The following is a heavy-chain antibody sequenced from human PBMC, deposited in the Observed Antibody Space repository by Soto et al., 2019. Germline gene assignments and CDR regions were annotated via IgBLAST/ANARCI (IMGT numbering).Heavy chain of an antibody. CDR2: ISSSSSTI. J-gene: IGHJ5*02. D-gene: IGHD6-19*01. CDR1: GFTFSSYS. CDR3: AREAGTWHLPLNWFDP. Sequence: EVQLVESGGGLVQPGGSQRLSCAASGFTFSSYSMNWVRQAPGKGLEWVSYISSSSSTIYYADSVKGRFTISRDNAKNSLYLQMNSLRDEDTAVYYCAREAGTWHLPLNWFDPWGQGTLVTVSS. V-gene: IGHV3-48*02.